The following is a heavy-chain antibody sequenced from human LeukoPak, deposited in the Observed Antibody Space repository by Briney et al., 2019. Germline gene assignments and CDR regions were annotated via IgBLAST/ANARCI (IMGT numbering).Heavy chain of an antibody. CDR1: GYSISSGYY. CDR3: ARAVVGSAAFDI. D-gene: IGHD6-19*01. CDR2: IYHSGST. V-gene: IGHV4-38-2*02. J-gene: IGHJ3*02. Sequence: PSETLSLTCTVSGYSISSGYYWGWIRQPPGKGLEWIGSIYHSGSTYYNPSLKSRVTISVDTSKNQFSLKLSSVTAADTAVYYCARAVVGSAAFDIWGQGTMVTVSS.